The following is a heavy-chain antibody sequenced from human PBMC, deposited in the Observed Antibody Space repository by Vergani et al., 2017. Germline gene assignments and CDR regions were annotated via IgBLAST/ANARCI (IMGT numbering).Heavy chain of an antibody. CDR3: TRDRLYDSYAYFDY. V-gene: IGHV3-49*04. CDR2: IWSKPYGGTT. D-gene: IGHD3-16*01. CDR1: GFTLGDYA. J-gene: IGHJ4*02. Sequence: EVHLVESGGGLVQPGRSLRLSCSGSGFTLGDYAMTWVRQAPGKGLEWVAFIWSKPYGGTTEYAASVKGRFTISRDDSKSIADLQMSSLKAEDTAVYYCTRDRLYDSYAYFDYWGQGTRVTVSP.